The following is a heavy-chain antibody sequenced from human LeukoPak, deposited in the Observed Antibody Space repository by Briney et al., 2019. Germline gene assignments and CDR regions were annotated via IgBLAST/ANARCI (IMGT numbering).Heavy chain of an antibody. CDR2: IYYSGST. J-gene: IGHJ6*02. CDR1: GGSISSYY. CDR3: ARQAPFNYYGMDV. Sequence: SETLSLTCTVSGGSISSYYWSWIRQPPGKGLEWIGYIYYSGSTYYNPSLKSRVTISVDTSKNQFSLKLSSVTAADTAVYYCARQAPFNYYGMDVWGQGTTVTVSS. V-gene: IGHV4-59*08.